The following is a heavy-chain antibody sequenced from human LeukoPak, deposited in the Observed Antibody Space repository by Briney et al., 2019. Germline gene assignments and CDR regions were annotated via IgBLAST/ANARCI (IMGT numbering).Heavy chain of an antibody. J-gene: IGHJ3*02. CDR2: MNPNSGNT. D-gene: IGHD2-15*01. CDR3: TRGLVVLSATSWAFDI. CDR1: GYTFTSYD. Sequence: ASVTVSCKASGYTFTSYDINWVRQATGQGLEWMGWMNPNSGNTGYAQKFQARVSMTRNTSISTAYMELSSLRSEDTAVYYCTRGLVVLSATSWAFDIWGQGTMVTVSS. V-gene: IGHV1-8*01.